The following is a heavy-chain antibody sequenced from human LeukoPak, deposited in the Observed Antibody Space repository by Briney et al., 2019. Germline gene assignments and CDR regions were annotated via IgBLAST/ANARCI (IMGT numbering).Heavy chain of an antibody. D-gene: IGHD6-13*01. Sequence: GGSLRLSCAASGFTVSSNYMSWVRQAPGKGLEWVSVIYSGGSTYYADSVKGRFTISRDNARNSLYLQMNSLRAEDTAVHYCARVSIAAAGSDYWGQGTLVTVSS. CDR2: IYSGGST. J-gene: IGHJ4*02. CDR3: ARVSIAAAGSDY. CDR1: GFTVSSNY. V-gene: IGHV3-66*01.